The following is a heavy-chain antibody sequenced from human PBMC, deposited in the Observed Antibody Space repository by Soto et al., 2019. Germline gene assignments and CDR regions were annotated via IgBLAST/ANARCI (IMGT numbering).Heavy chain of an antibody. J-gene: IGHJ4*02. CDR1: GGSISSSSYY. CDR3: ARLTYSSSRFDY. Sequence: PSETLSLTCTVSGGSISSSSYYWGWIRQPPGKGLEWIGSIYYSGSTYYNPSLKSRVTISVDTSKNQFSLKPSSVTAADTAVYYCARLTYSSSRFDYWGQGTLVTSPQ. V-gene: IGHV4-39*01. CDR2: IYYSGST. D-gene: IGHD6-13*01.